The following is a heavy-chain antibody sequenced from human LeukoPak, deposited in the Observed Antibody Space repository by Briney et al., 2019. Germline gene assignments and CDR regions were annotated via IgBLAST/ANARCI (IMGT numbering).Heavy chain of an antibody. V-gene: IGHV3-7*01. CDR3: AKQLSSNAN. J-gene: IGHJ4*02. CDR1: GFIFSAYS. Sequence: PGGSLRLSCAASGFIFSAYSMSWVRQAPGKGLEWVANTNQDGSEKYYADSVKGRFTISRDNAKNSLYLQMNGLRAEDTAVYYCAKQLSSNANWGQGTLVTVSS. D-gene: IGHD5-18*01. CDR2: TNQDGSEK.